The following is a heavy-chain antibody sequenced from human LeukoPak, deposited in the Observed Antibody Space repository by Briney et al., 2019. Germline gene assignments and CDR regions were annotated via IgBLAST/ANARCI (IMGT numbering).Heavy chain of an antibody. V-gene: IGHV3-48*03. CDR1: GFTFSNYE. CDR3: ATYGSPSY. Sequence: PGRSLRLSCAASGFTFSNYEMNWVRQAPGKGLEWVSHISSSGTTKYYADSVKGRFTISRDNAKNSLYLQMNSLRVEDTAVYYCATYGSPSYWGQGTLVTVSS. CDR2: ISSSGTTK. J-gene: IGHJ4*02. D-gene: IGHD3-10*01.